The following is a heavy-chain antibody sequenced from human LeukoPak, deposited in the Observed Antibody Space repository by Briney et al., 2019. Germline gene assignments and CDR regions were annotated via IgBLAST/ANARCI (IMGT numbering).Heavy chain of an antibody. V-gene: IGHV5-51*01. D-gene: IGHD1-26*01. CDR2: IYPGDSGP. Sequence: GESLKISCKVSGYIFTSYCIVWVRQMPGKGLEWMGIIYPGDSGPTYSPSFQGQVTISVDKSINTAYLQWSSLQASDTAMYYCGMSGDRVPLQDDVFDVWGQGTMVTVST. CDR3: GMSGDRVPLQDDVFDV. CDR1: GYIFTSYC. J-gene: IGHJ3*01.